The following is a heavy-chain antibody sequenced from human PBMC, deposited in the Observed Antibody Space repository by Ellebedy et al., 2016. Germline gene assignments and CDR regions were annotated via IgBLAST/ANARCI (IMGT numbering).Heavy chain of an antibody. D-gene: IGHD6-6*01. CDR1: GFTVSSNY. CDR2: LYSGGTI. V-gene: IGHV3-66*01. Sequence: GESLKISCAVSGFTVSSNYMSWVRQAPGKGLEWVSVLYSGGTIYYADSVKGRFTISRGDSKNTLNLQMISLKTEDTAVYYCATGLRQYFDYWGQGTLVTVS. J-gene: IGHJ4*02. CDR3: ATGLRQYFDY.